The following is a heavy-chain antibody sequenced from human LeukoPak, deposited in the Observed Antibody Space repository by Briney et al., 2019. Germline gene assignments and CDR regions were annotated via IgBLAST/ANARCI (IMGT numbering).Heavy chain of an antibody. Sequence: ASVKVSCKASGYTFTGYYMHWVRQAPGQGLGWMGRINPNSGGTNYAQKFQGRVTMTRDTSISTAYMELSRLRSDDTAVYYCARVRAGYYDSSGYYPYDYWGQGTLVTVSS. D-gene: IGHD3-22*01. J-gene: IGHJ4*02. CDR3: ARVRAGYYDSSGYYPYDY. CDR1: GYTFTGYY. CDR2: INPNSGGT. V-gene: IGHV1-2*06.